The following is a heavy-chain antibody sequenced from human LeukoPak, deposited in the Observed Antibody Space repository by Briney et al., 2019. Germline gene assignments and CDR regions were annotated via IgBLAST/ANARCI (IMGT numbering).Heavy chain of an antibody. D-gene: IGHD3-16*01. CDR2: INTNTGNP. CDR3: ARARQYVWGWPAIDAFDI. CDR1: GYTFTGYY. V-gene: IGHV7-4-1*02. J-gene: IGHJ3*02. Sequence: ASVKVSCKAFGYTFTGYYMHWVRQAPGQGLEWMGWINTNTGNPTYAQGFTGRFVFSLDTSVSTAYLQISSLKAEDTAVYYCARARQYVWGWPAIDAFDIWGRGTMVTVSS.